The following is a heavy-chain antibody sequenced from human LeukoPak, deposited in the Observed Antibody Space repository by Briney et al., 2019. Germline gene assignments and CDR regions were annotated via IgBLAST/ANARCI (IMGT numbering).Heavy chain of an antibody. CDR2: IYTSGST. V-gene: IGHV4-61*02. Sequence: SQTLSLTCTVSGGSISSGSYYWSWIRQPAGKGLEWIGRIYTSGSTNYNPSLKSRVTISVDTSKNQFSLKLSSVTAADTAVYYFARGVKEISGSRIFYYFDYWGQGTLVTVSS. J-gene: IGHJ4*02. D-gene: IGHD1-26*01. CDR1: GGSISSGSYY. CDR3: ARGVKEISGSRIFYYFDY.